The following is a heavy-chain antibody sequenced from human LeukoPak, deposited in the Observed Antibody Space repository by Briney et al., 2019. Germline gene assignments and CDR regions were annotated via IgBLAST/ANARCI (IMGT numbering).Heavy chain of an antibody. Sequence: PGGSLRLSCAASGFTFSSYSMNWVRQAPGKGLEWVSSISSSSSYVYYADSVKGRFTISRDNAKNSLYLQMNSLRAEDTAVYYCWVTMVRGVQGIWGQGTMVTVSS. D-gene: IGHD3-10*01. CDR3: WVTMVRGVQGI. CDR1: GFTFSSYS. J-gene: IGHJ3*02. CDR2: ISSSSSYV. V-gene: IGHV3-21*01.